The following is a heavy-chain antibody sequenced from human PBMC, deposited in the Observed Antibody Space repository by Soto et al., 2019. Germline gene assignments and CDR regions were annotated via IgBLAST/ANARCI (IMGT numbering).Heavy chain of an antibody. CDR3: ARDLGGHGYCSGGSCYSDFGDY. V-gene: IGHV3-33*01. CDR2: IWYDGSNK. D-gene: IGHD2-15*01. CDR1: GFTFSSYG. J-gene: IGHJ4*02. Sequence: QVQLVESGGGVVQPGRSLRLSCAASGFTFSSYGMHWVRQAPGKGLEWVAVIWYDGSNKYYADSVKGRFTISRDNSKNTLYLQMNSLRAEDTAVYYCARDLGGHGYCSGGSCYSDFGDYWCQGTLVTVSS.